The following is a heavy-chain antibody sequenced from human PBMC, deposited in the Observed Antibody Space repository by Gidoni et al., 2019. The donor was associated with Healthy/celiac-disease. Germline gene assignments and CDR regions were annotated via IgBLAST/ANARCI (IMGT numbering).Heavy chain of an antibody. V-gene: IGHV3-9*01. J-gene: IGHJ4*03. Sequence: EVQLVESGGGLVQPGRSLRLSCAASGFTFDDYAMHWVRQAPGKGLEWVSGISWNSGSIGYADSVKGRFTISRDNAKNSLYLQMNSLRAEDTALYYCAKEYSSGWHLQGFDYWGQGTTVTVSS. CDR1: GFTFDDYA. CDR2: ISWNSGSI. D-gene: IGHD6-19*01. CDR3: AKEYSSGWHLQGFDY.